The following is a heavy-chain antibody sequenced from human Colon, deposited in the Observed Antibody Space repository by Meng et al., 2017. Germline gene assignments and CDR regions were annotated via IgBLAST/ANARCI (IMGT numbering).Heavy chain of an antibody. CDR1: GASISGDNW. Sequence: QGQLQESGPGLVKPSGTLSLTCAFSGASISGDNWWSWVRQTPGKGLEWLGEIFHSGTSNYNPSLKSRVTISVDKSKNQFSLRLSSVTAADTAVYYCARRNSNNWFDPWGQGILVTVSS. J-gene: IGHJ5*02. V-gene: IGHV4-4*02. CDR2: IFHSGTS. CDR3: ARRNSNNWFDP. D-gene: IGHD2/OR15-2a*01.